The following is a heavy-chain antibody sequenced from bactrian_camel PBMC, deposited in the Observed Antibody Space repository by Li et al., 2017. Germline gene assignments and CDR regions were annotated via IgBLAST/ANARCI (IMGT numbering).Heavy chain of an antibody. CDR2: INSGGGSA. Sequence: VQLVESGGGLVQPGGSLTLSCGASGYTYSPNCMGWFRQAPGKGLEWVSSINSGGGSADYADSAKGRFTISRDNAKNTVYLQMNSLKPADTAMYFCAGDRYAMYDFCSGSWPLFDYKGQGTQVTVS. J-gene: IGHJ4*01. D-gene: IGHD3*01. CDR1: GYTYSPNC. V-gene: IGHV3S40*01.